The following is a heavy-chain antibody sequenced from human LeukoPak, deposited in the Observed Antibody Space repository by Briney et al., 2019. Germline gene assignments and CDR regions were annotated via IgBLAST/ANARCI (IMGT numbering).Heavy chain of an antibody. J-gene: IGHJ4*02. CDR3: ARGRDLFDS. CDR2: ISRSSGTI. CDR1: GFTFNTYS. V-gene: IGHV3-48*04. Sequence: GGSLRLSCVASGFTFNTYSMNWFRQAPGKGLEWISYISRSSGTIYYADSVKGRFTISRDNARNSLYLQMNSLRAEDTAVYYCARGRDLFDSWGQGTLVIVSS.